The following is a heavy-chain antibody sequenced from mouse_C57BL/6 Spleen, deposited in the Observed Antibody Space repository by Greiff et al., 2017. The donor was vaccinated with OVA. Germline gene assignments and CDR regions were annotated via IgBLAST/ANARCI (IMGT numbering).Heavy chain of an antibody. CDR3: ARVITRAMDY. CDR2: ISDGGSYT. V-gene: IGHV5-4*01. D-gene: IGHD1-1*01. CDR1: GFTFSSYA. J-gene: IGHJ4*01. Sequence: EVQGVESGGGLVKPGGSLKLSCAASGFTFSSYAMSWVRQTPEKRLEWVATISDGGSYTYYPDNVKGRFTISRDNAKNNLYLQMSHLKSEDTAMYYCARVITRAMDYWGQGTSVTVSS.